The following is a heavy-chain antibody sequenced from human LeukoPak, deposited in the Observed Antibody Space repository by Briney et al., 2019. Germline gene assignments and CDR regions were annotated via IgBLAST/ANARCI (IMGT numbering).Heavy chain of an antibody. V-gene: IGHV1-2*02. J-gene: IGHJ4*02. Sequence: ASVKVSCKASGYTFTGYYMHWVRQAPGQGLEWMGWINPNSGGTSYTQKFQGRITMTRDTSTSTVYVELSSLRSEDTAVYYCARAYYHASSRYYFPLDYWGQGTLVTVSS. CDR2: INPNSGGT. D-gene: IGHD3-22*01. CDR1: GYTFTGYY. CDR3: ARAYYHASSRYYFPLDY.